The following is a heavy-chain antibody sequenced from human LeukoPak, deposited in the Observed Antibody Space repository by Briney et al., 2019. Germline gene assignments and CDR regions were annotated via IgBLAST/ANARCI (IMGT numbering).Heavy chain of an antibody. Sequence: SETLSLTCTVSGGSISNSYWSWVRQPPGKGLEWIGHIYSSGSTTYSPSLKSRVTMSVDTSKNQFSLKLTSVTAADTAVYYCARLGGYYDPPDYWGQGTLVTVSS. D-gene: IGHD3-22*01. CDR1: GGSISNSY. V-gene: IGHV4-59*08. CDR3: ARLGGYYDPPDY. J-gene: IGHJ4*02. CDR2: IYSSGST.